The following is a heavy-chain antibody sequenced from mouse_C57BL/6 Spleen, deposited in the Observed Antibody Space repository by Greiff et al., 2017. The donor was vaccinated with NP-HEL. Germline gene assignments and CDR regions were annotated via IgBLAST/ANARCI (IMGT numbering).Heavy chain of an antibody. CDR2: IDPNSGGT. J-gene: IGHJ2*01. V-gene: IGHV1-72*01. Sequence: QVQLQHPGAELVKPGASVKLSCTASGFTFTSYWMHWVKQTPGRGLEWIGRIDPNSGGTTYTEKFKSKATLTVDKPSSTAYVQIISLTSEDSAVYYCARGYNFLFDYWGQGTTLTVSS. CDR3: ARGYNFLFDY. CDR1: GFTFTSYW. D-gene: IGHD3-1*01.